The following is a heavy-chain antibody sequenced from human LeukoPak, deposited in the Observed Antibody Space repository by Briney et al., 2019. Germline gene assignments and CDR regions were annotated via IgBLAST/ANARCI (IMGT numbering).Heavy chain of an antibody. CDR3: ARGLVVVPAALGYYYYGMDV. CDR1: GGSISSYY. CDR2: IYYSEST. Sequence: SETLSLTCTDSGGSISSYYWSWIRQPPGKGLEWIGYIYYSESTNYNPSLKSRVTISVDTSKNQFSLKLSSVTAADTAVYYCARGLVVVPAALGYYYYGMDVWGKGTTVTVSS. J-gene: IGHJ6*04. D-gene: IGHD2-2*01. V-gene: IGHV4-59*01.